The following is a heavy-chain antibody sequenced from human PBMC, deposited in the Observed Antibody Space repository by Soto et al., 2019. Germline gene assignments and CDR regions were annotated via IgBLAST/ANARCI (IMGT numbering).Heavy chain of an antibody. CDR2: IYYSGST. V-gene: IGHV4-59*01. D-gene: IGHD6-13*01. Sequence: SETLSLTCTVPGGSISSYYWSWIRQPPGKGLELIGYIYYSGSTNYNPSLKSRVTISVDTSKNQFSLKLSSVTAADTAVYYCARGGAYSSSWRPLGYYYGMDVRGQGTTVTVSS. CDR1: GGSISSYY. J-gene: IGHJ6*02. CDR3: ARGGAYSSSWRPLGYYYGMDV.